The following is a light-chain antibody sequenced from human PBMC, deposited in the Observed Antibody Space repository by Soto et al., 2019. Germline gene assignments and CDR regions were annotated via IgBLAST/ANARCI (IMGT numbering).Light chain of an antibody. CDR3: QQYDNSLYT. Sequence: ENVLTQSPDTLSLSPGERATLSCRASQSVDSSYLAWYQQKPGQAPRLLIYGTSTRATGISDRFSGSGSGTDFALTINRLEPEDFAVYYCQQYDNSLYTCGQGTKLEIK. CDR2: GTS. V-gene: IGKV3-20*01. J-gene: IGKJ2*01. CDR1: QSVDSSY.